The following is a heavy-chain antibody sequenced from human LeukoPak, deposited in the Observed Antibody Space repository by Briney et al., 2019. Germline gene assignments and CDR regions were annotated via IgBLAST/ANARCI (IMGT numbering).Heavy chain of an antibody. CDR2: ISAYNGNT. Sequence: GASVKVSCKASGYTFTSYGISWVRQAPGQGLEWMGWISAYNGNTNYAQKLQGGVTMTTDTSTSTAYMELRSLRSEDTAVYYCARDRGQDCSSTSCYYFDYWGQGTLVTVSS. V-gene: IGHV1-18*01. J-gene: IGHJ4*02. CDR1: GYTFTSYG. CDR3: ARDRGQDCSSTSCYYFDY. D-gene: IGHD2-2*01.